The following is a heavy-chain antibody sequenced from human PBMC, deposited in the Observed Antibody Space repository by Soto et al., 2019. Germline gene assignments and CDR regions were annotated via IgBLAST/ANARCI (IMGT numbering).Heavy chain of an antibody. CDR1: GFNFIGYA. D-gene: IGHD5-18*01. CDR3: AKVRQLWLRRGGCFDY. Sequence: PGGSLRLSCAASGFNFIGYAMSWVRQAPGKGLEWVSAISGSGGSTYYADSVKGRFTIPRDNSKNTLYLQMNSLRAEDTAVYYCAKVRQLWLRRGGCFDYWGQGTLVTVSS. J-gene: IGHJ4*02. CDR2: ISGSGGST. V-gene: IGHV3-23*01.